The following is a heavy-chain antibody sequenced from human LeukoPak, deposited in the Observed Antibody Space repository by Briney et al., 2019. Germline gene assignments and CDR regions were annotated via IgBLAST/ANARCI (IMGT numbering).Heavy chain of an antibody. CDR2: INHSGGT. V-gene: IGHV4-34*01. D-gene: IGHD5-24*01. CDR1: GGSFSGYY. J-gene: IGHJ4*02. Sequence: SETLSLTCAVYGGSFSGYYWSWIRQPPGKGLEWIGEINHSGGTNYNPSLKSRVTISVDTSKNQFSLRLNSVTAADTAVYYCARDRDGYNFRFDYWGQGTLVTVSS. CDR3: ARDRDGYNFRFDY.